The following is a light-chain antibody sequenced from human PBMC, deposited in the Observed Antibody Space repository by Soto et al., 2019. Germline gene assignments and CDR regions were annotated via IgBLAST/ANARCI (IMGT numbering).Light chain of an antibody. CDR2: AAS. V-gene: IGKV1-39*01. CDR1: QNINSN. J-gene: IGKJ4*01. CDR3: QQSYSTPLT. Sequence: DIQMTQSPSSLSASVVDRVTITCRASQNINSNLNWYQQKPGKAPNLLIYAASSLQSGVPSRFSGSGSGTDFTLTISSLQPEDFATYYCQQSYSTPLTFGGGTKVEIK.